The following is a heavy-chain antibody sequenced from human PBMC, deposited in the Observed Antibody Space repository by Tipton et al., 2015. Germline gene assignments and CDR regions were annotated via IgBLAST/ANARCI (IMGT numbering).Heavy chain of an antibody. Sequence: SLRLSCAASGFSFSTHGMHWVRQAPGKGLEWVSFIQYDETNKFYADSVKGRFTISRDTFNNTLYLQMNSLRPEDTAVYYCAKEAGSYSTVIGLNDALDIWGQGTMVTVSS. D-gene: IGHD1-26*01. J-gene: IGHJ3*02. CDR1: GFSFSTHG. CDR3: AKEAGSYSTVIGLNDALDI. CDR2: IQYDETNK. V-gene: IGHV3-30*02.